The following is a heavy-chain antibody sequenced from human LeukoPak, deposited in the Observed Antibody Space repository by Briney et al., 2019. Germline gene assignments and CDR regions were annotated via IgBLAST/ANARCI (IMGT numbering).Heavy chain of an antibody. D-gene: IGHD6-13*01. J-gene: IGHJ6*02. CDR1: GFTVRSDD. CDR2: LDSDGSP. V-gene: IGHV3-53*01. CDR3: ARAAAGRAYYHYGMDV. Sequence: PGGSLRLSCAAFGFTVRSDDMNWVRQAPGKGLEWVSILDSDGSPSYADSVKGRFTISRDNSKNTLDLQMNGLRAEDTAVYYCARAAAGRAYYHYGMDVWGQGTTVTVSS.